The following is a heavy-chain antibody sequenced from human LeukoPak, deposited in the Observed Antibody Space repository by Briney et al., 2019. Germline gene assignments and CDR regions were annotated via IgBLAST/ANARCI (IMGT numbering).Heavy chain of an antibody. V-gene: IGHV3-33*01. J-gene: IGHJ4*02. CDR3: TRDRCTAGVCQNFAD. CDR1: GFTFSSYG. CDR2: IWSDGTNK. Sequence: GGSLRLSCAASGFTFSSYGMHWVRQTPGKGLEWVAVIWSDGTNKYADSVKGRFTISRDNSKNTVSLQMDSLRADDTAVYYCTRDRCTAGVCQNFADWGPGNLVIVSS. D-gene: IGHD2-8*02.